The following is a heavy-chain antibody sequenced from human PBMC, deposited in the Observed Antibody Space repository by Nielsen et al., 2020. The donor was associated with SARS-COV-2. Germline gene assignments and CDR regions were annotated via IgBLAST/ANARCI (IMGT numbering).Heavy chain of an antibody. D-gene: IGHD3-16*01. CDR2: ISYDGNNK. CDR3: ARDLRLGEPHFDY. CDR1: GFTFSTYA. Sequence: GGSLRLSCAASGFTFSTYAMHWVRQAPGKGLEWVAVISYDGNNKYYADSVRGRFTISRDNSKNTLYLQMNSLRAEDTAVYYCARDLRLGEPHFDYWGQGTLVTVSS. J-gene: IGHJ4*02. V-gene: IGHV3-30-3*01.